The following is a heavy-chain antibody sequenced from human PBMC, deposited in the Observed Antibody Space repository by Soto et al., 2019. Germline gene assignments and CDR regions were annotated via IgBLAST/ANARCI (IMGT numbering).Heavy chain of an antibody. D-gene: IGHD3-22*01. CDR1: GFTVSSNY. V-gene: IGHV3-53*01. Sequence: GGSLRLSCAASGFTVSSNYMSWVRQAPGKGLEWVSVIYSGGSTYYADSVKGRFTTSRDNSKNTLYLQMNSLRAEDTAVYYCARDRAMIVPGAFDIWGQGTMVTVSS. CDR2: IYSGGST. CDR3: ARDRAMIVPGAFDI. J-gene: IGHJ3*02.